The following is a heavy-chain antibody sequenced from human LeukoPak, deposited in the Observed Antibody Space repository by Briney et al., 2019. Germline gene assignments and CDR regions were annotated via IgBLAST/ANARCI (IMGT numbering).Heavy chain of an antibody. J-gene: IGHJ4*02. CDR1: GFTFDDYA. V-gene: IGHV3-9*01. Sequence: GGSLRLSCAASGFTFDDYAMHWVRQAPGKGLEWVSGISWNSGSIGYADSVKGRFTISRDNAKNSLYLQMNSLRAEDTALYYCAKDIGWGAAAGVDYWGQGTLVTVSS. CDR2: ISWNSGSI. D-gene: IGHD6-13*01. CDR3: AKDIGWGAAAGVDY.